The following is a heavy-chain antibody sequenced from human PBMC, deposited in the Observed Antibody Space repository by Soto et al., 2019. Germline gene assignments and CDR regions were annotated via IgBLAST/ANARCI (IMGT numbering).Heavy chain of an antibody. Sequence: LEILSLTCTVSGGSISSYYLSWIRQPPGKGLEWIGYIYYSGSTNYNPSLKSRVTISVDTSKNQFSLNLTSVTAADTAVYYCARGDLQRDYWGQGTLVTVSS. CDR2: IYYSGST. CDR1: GGSISSYY. V-gene: IGHV4-59*12. CDR3: ARGDLQRDY. J-gene: IGHJ4*02.